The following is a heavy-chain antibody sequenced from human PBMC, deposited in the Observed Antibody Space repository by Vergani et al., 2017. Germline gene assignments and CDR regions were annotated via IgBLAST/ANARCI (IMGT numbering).Heavy chain of an antibody. CDR1: GGSFSGYY. V-gene: IGHV4-34*01. D-gene: IGHD4-17*01. CDR3: ARTHDYGDFDY. Sequence: QVQLQQWGAGLLKPSETLSLTCAVYGGSFSGYYWSWIRQPPGKGLEWMGEINHSGSTNYNPSLKSRVTISVDTSKNQFSLKLSSVTAADTAVYYCARTHDYGDFDYWGQGTLVTVSS. CDR2: INHSGST. J-gene: IGHJ4*02.